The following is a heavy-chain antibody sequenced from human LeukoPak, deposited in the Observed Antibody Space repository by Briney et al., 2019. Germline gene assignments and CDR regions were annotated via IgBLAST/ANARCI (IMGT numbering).Heavy chain of an antibody. CDR2: ISSSSSFI. D-gene: IGHD3-22*01. CDR1: GFTFSDYS. Sequence: GGSLRLSCAASGFTFSDYSMNWVRQSPGKGLELVSSISSSSSFIYYVNSLKGRSTISRDNAKNSLYLQMNSLRAEDTAVYYCARGTHDYYDSSGYRYYFDYWGQGTLVTVSS. CDR3: ARGTHDYYDSSGYRYYFDY. J-gene: IGHJ4*02. V-gene: IGHV3-21*01.